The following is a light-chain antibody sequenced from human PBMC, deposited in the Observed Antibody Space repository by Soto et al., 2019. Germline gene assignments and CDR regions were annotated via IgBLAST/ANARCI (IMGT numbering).Light chain of an antibody. V-gene: IGKV1-5*01. CDR1: QSISSW. CDR2: DAS. J-gene: IGKJ2*01. Sequence: GDRVTITCRASQSISSWLAWYQQKPGKAPKLLIYDASSLESGVPSRFSGSGSGTEFTLTISSLQPDDFATYYCQQYNSYPLTFGQGTKLEIK. CDR3: QQYNSYPLT.